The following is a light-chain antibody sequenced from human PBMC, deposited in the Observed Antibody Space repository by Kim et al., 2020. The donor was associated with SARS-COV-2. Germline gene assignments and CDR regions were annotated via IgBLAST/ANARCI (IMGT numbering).Light chain of an antibody. CDR2: MGS. CDR1: QSLLYSDGHSY. V-gene: IGKV2-28*01. Sequence: VMTQSPLSLPVTPGEPASISCRSSQSLLYSDGHSYLDWHLQKPGQSPPLLIYMGSNRASGVPDRFSGSGSGTDVTLKISRVEAEDAGVYYCMQTLQTPYTFGQGTKLEI. J-gene: IGKJ2*01. CDR3: MQTLQTPYT.